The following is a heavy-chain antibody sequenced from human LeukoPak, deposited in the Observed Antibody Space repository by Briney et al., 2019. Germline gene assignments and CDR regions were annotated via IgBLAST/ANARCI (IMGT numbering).Heavy chain of an antibody. Sequence: GGSLRLSCAASGFTFSSYAMSWVRQAPGKGLEWVSAISGSGGSTYYADSVKGRFTISRDNSKNTLYLQMNSLRAEDTAVYYCAKDTGSSSWYLDYGMDVWGQGTTVTVS. CDR3: AKDTGSSSWYLDYGMDV. CDR1: GFTFSSYA. J-gene: IGHJ6*02. D-gene: IGHD6-13*01. CDR2: ISGSGGST. V-gene: IGHV3-23*01.